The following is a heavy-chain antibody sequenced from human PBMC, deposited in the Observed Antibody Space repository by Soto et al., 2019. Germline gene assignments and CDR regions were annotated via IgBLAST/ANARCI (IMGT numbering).Heavy chain of an antibody. J-gene: IGHJ2*01. Sequence: QVQLQESGPGLVKPSETLSLTCTVSGVSVRSGSYYWSWILQPPWKGLEWIGYIFFTGSTNYNPSLKSRVTISVDTSKNQFSLRLSSVTAADTAVYSFERDTRYYYDSTRYWDFDLWGRCTLVTVSS. CDR3: ERDTRYYYDSTRYWDFDL. CDR2: IFFTGST. CDR1: GVSVRSGSYY. D-gene: IGHD3-22*01. V-gene: IGHV4-61*01.